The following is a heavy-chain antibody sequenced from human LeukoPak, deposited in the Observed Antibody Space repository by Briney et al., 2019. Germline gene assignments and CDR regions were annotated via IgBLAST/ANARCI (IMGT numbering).Heavy chain of an antibody. V-gene: IGHV1-18*01. CDR3: ARGVGYYDSSGYSLY. J-gene: IGHJ4*02. Sequence: GASVKVSCKASGYTFTSSGLSWVRQAPGQGLEWMGWISAYNGNTNYAQKLQGRVTVTTDTSTSTAYMELRSLRSDDTAVYYCARGVGYYDSSGYSLYWGQGTLVTVSS. D-gene: IGHD3-22*01. CDR2: ISAYNGNT. CDR1: GYTFTSSG.